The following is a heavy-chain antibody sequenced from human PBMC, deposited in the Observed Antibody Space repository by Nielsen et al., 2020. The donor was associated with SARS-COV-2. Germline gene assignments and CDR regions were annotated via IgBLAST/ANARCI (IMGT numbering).Heavy chain of an antibody. V-gene: IGHV1-69*13. D-gene: IGHD6-6*01. CDR3: ARESVIAAQFDP. CDR2: IIPIFGTA. CDR1: GGTFSSYA. Sequence: SVKVSCKASGGTFSSYAISRVRQAPGQGLEWMGGIIPIFGTANYAQKFQGRVTITADESTSTAYMELSSPRSEDTAVYYCARESVIAAQFDPWGQGTLVTVSS. J-gene: IGHJ5*02.